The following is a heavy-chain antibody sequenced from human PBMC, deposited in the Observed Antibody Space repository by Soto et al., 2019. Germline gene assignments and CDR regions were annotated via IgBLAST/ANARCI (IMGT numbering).Heavy chain of an antibody. CDR2: MNPHSADT. J-gene: IGHJ4*02. V-gene: IGHV1-8*01. D-gene: IGHD3-10*01. CDR1: EYSFTSLH. CDR3: ARGSPGPVDH. Sequence: ASVKVSCKASEYSFTSLHFNWVRQATGKGLEWIGWMNPHSADTGFAKRFQGRVTMTSNTSIDTAYMELRSLRSQDTAVYYCARGSPGPVDHWGQGTQVTVSS.